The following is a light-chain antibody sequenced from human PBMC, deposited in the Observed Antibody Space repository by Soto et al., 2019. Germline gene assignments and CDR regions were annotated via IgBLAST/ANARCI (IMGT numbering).Light chain of an antibody. V-gene: IGLV2-8*01. J-gene: IGLJ1*01. CDR3: CSYAGSYNYV. Sequence: QSVLTQPPSASGSPGQSVTISCTGTKNDIGVYDFVSWYQHHPGKAPRLIIYEVVQRPSGVPDQFSGSKSGASASLAISGLRSADEANYYCCSYAGSYNYVFGTGTKLTVL. CDR1: KNDIGVYDF. CDR2: EVV.